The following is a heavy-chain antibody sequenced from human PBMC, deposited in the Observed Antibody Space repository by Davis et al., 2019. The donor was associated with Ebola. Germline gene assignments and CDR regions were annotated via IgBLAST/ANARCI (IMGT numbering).Heavy chain of an antibody. CDR1: GGTFSSYA. CDR2: IIPIFGTA. V-gene: IGHV1-69*06. CDR3: ARVREPHYYYYGMDV. J-gene: IGHJ6*02. Sequence: AASVKVSCKASGGTFSSYAISWVRQAPGQGLEWMGGIIPIFGTAHYAQKFQGRVTITADKSTSTAYMELSSLRSEDTAVYYCARVREPHYYYYGMDVWGQGTTVTVSS. D-gene: IGHD1-14*01.